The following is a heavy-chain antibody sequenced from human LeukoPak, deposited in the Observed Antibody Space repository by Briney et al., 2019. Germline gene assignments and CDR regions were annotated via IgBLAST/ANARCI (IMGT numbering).Heavy chain of an antibody. J-gene: IGHJ4*02. CDR1: GVTSSSYS. V-gene: IGHV3-33*01. D-gene: IGHD5-24*01. CDR3: ARGQEMTTLSFDY. Sequence: GGSLRLSCAASGVTSSSYSMHWVRQAPGKGLEWVADIWYDGTNKYYADSVKGRFTISRDNPQNTLYLQMSSLRAEDTAVYYCARGQEMTTLSFDYWGQGTLVTVSS. CDR2: IWYDGTNK.